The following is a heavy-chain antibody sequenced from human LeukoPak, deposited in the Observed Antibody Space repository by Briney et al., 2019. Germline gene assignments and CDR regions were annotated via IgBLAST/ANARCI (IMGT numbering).Heavy chain of an antibody. CDR1: GFTVSNNY. CDR2: IYSGGST. V-gene: IGHV3-53*01. CDR3: ARDRRVVPAAIYFYYMDV. Sequence: PGGSLRLSCAASGFTVSNNYMSWVRQAPGTGLEWVSVIYSGGSTHYADSVKGRFTISRDNSKNTVNLQMNSLRAEDTAVYYCARDRRVVPAAIYFYYMDVWGKGTTVTVSS. J-gene: IGHJ6*03. D-gene: IGHD2-2*01.